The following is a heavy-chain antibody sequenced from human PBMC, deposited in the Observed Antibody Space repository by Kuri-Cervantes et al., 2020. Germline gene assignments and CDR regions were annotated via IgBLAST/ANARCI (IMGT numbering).Heavy chain of an antibody. CDR1: GYTSTSYD. J-gene: IGHJ6*03. V-gene: IGHV1-8*01. D-gene: IGHD3-10*01. CDR2: MNPNSGNT. CDR3: ARGGITMVQGAQGYTVYYYYYMDV. Sequence: ASVKVSCKASGYTSTSYDINWVRQATGQGLEWMGWMNPNSGNTGYAQKFQGRVTMTRNTSISTAYMELSSLRSEDTAVYYCARGGITMVQGAQGYTVYYYYYMDVWGKGTTVTVSS.